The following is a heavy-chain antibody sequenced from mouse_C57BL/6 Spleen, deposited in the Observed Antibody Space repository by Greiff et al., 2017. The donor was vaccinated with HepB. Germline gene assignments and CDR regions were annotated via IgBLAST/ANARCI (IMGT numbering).Heavy chain of an antibody. Sequence: EVQLQQSGPELVKPGASVKMSCKASGYTLTDYNMHWVKQSHGKSLEWIGYINPNNGGTSYNQNIKGKATLTVNKSSSTAYMELRSLTSEDSAVYYCARWDYGNLFAYWGQGTLVTVSA. CDR3: ARWDYGNLFAY. CDR2: INPNNGGT. V-gene: IGHV1-22*01. CDR1: GYTLTDYN. J-gene: IGHJ3*01. D-gene: IGHD2-1*01.